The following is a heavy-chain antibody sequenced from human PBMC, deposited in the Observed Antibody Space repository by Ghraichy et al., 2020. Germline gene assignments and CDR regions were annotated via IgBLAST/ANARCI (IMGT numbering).Heavy chain of an antibody. J-gene: IGHJ6*02. CDR1: GFTFSPYS. Sequence: GESLNISCAASGFTFSPYSMNWVRQAPGRGLGWVSFISSSSNSIYYADSVKGRFTISRDNAKNSLYLQMGSLRAEDTAVYYCARGVGAVAGHYYHGMDVWGQGTKVTVSS. CDR2: ISSSSNSI. D-gene: IGHD6-19*01. V-gene: IGHV3-48*04. CDR3: ARGVGAVAGHYYHGMDV.